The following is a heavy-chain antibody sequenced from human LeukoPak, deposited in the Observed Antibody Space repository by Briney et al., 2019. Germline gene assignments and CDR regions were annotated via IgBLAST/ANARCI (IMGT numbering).Heavy chain of an antibody. CDR2: ISSSSKYI. CDR3: AREGIAVSGSDL. J-gene: IGHJ4*02. D-gene: IGHD2-21*01. V-gene: IGHV3-21*01. CDR1: GFSLGTYS. Sequence: GGSLRLSCAASGFSLGTYSMNWVRRPPGKGLEWVSSISSSSKYIFYADSVRGRFTISRDNAKNSLFLQMNSPRAEDTAVYFCAREGIAVSGSDLWGQGTLVTVSS.